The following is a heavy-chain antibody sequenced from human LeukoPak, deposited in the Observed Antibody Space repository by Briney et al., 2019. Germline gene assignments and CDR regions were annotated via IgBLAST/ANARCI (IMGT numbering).Heavy chain of an antibody. CDR2: ISGSGGST. CDR1: GFTFSSYA. Sequence: PGGSLRLSCAASGFTFSSYAMSWVRQAPGKGLEWVSAISGSGGSTYYADSVKGRFTISRDNSKNTLYLQMNSLRAEDTAVYYCAKGKAIEGLRFLEWTIDYWGQGTLVTVSS. D-gene: IGHD3-3*01. CDR3: AKGKAIEGLRFLEWTIDY. J-gene: IGHJ4*02. V-gene: IGHV3-23*01.